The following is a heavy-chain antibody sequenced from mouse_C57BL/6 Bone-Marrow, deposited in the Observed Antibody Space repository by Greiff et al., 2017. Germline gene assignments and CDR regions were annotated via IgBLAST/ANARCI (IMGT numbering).Heavy chain of an antibody. V-gene: IGHV1-72*01. Sequence: VQLQQPGAELVKPGASVQLSCKASGYTFTSYWMHWVKQRPGRGLEWIGRIDPNSGGTKYNEKFKSKATLTVDKPSSTAYMQLSSRTSEDSAVYYCAHGNYFYWYFAVWGTGTTVTVSS. J-gene: IGHJ1*03. D-gene: IGHD2-1*01. CDR2: IDPNSGGT. CDR3: AHGNYFYWYFAV. CDR1: GYTFTSYW.